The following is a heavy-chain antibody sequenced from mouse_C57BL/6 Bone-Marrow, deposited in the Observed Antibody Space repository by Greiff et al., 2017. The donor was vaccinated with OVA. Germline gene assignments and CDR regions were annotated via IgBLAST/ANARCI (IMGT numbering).Heavy chain of an antibody. D-gene: IGHD3-3*01. CDR3: ARSLGQDYFDY. V-gene: IGHV1-19*01. CDR2: INPYNGGT. J-gene: IGHJ2*01. Sequence: EVQLQQSGPVLVKPGASVKMSCKASGYTFTDYYMNWVKQSHGKSLEWIGVINPYNGGTSYNQKFKGKATLTVDKSSSTAYMELNSLTSEDSAVYYCARSLGQDYFDYWGQGTTLTVSS. CDR1: GYTFTDYY.